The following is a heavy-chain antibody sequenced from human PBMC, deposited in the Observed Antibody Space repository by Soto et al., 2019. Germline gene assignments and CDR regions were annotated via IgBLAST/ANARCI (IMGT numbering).Heavy chain of an antibody. D-gene: IGHD3-3*01. CDR1: GFIFSSHA. CDR2: ISATADST. J-gene: IGHJ4*02. Sequence: GGSLRLSCAASGFIFSSHALTWARQAPGKGLEWVSAISATADSTYYADSVQGRFTISRDNSKNTLYLQMNSLRAEDTAVYYCASSFWSGYPFDYWGQGTLVTVSS. CDR3: ASSFWSGYPFDY. V-gene: IGHV3-23*01.